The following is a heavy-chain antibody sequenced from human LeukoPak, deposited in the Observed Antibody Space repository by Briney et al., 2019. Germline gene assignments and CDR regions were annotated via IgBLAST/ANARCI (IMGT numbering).Heavy chain of an antibody. CDR3: ARSVGGWYYFDY. V-gene: IGHV3-33*01. D-gene: IGHD6-19*01. CDR1: GFTFSSYG. J-gene: IGHJ4*02. Sequence: GRSLRLSCAASGFTFSSYGMHWVRQAPGKGLEWVAVIWYDGSSKYYADSVKGRFTISRDNSKNTLYLQMNSLRAEDTAVYYCARSVGGWYYFDYWGQGTLVTVSS. CDR2: IWYDGSSK.